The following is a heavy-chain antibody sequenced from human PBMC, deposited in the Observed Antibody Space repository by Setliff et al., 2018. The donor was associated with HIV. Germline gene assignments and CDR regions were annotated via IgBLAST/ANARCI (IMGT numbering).Heavy chain of an antibody. J-gene: IGHJ2*01. CDR1: RGSFSHYY. V-gene: IGHV4-34*01. D-gene: IGHD1-20*01. Sequence: LSLTCAVYRGSFSHYYWTWIRQSPGKGLEWIAEINQERTTFYNPSLKSRVTMSLDTSRNEVSLRLNSVTAADTATYFCARVRFNFDNVRCFDLWGPGTLVTVSS. CDR3: ARVRFNFDNVRCFDL. CDR2: INQERTT.